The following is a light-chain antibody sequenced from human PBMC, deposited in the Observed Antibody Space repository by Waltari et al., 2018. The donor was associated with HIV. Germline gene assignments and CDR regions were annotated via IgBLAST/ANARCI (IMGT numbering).Light chain of an antibody. CDR2: GTS. V-gene: IGLV7-46*01. CDR1: TGAVTGGHY. CDR3: LLSYSGTRGV. Sequence: QAVVTQEPSLTVSPGGTVTLTCGSSTGAVTGGHYPYWFQQKPGQAPSTLIYGTSKKHSWTPARFSGSLLGGKPVLTLSGAQPEDEAEYYCLLSYSGTRGVFGGGTELTVL. J-gene: IGLJ3*02.